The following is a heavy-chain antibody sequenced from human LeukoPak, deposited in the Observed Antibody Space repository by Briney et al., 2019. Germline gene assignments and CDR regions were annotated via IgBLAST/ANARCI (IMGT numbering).Heavy chain of an antibody. CDR1: GLTFSSYA. Sequence: GGSLRLSCAASGLTFSSYAMSWVRQAPGKGLEWVSAISGSGGSTYYADSVKGRFTLCRDHSENTLYRQMTSLRAEHTAVYLRAKDWRITFGGVIVHYGRVGYWGQGTLVTVSS. D-gene: IGHD3-16*02. J-gene: IGHJ4*02. CDR3: AKDWRITFGGVIVHYGRVGY. CDR2: ISGSGGST. V-gene: IGHV3-23*01.